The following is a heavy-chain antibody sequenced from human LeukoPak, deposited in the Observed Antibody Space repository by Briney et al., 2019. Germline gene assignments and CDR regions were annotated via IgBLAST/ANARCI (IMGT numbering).Heavy chain of an antibody. CDR1: GFTVSSSS. D-gene: IGHD6-19*01. CDR2: ISSDGNT. V-gene: IGHV3-66*01. Sequence: GGSLRLSCAASGFTVSSSSMNWVRLGPGKGLEWVSVISSDGNTYYADSVKGRFTISRDNSRNTLSLQMHGLRADDTAVYYRARGQEQFSSPWQWGPRRKNFYYYGMDVWGQGTTVTVSS. CDR3: ARGQEQFSSPWQWGPRRKNFYYYGMDV. J-gene: IGHJ6*02.